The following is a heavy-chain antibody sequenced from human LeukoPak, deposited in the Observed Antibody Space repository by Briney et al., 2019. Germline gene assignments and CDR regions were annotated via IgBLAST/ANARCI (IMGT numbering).Heavy chain of an antibody. V-gene: IGHV4-38-2*02. CDR1: GYSISSGYY. Sequence: SETLSLTCTVSGYSISSGYYCGWIRQPPGKGLEWIGSIYHSGSTYYNPSLKSRVTISVDTSKNQFSLKLSSVTAADTAVYYCARAARYYYYMDVWGKGTTVTVSS. CDR2: IYHSGST. CDR3: ARAARYYYYMDV. J-gene: IGHJ6*03.